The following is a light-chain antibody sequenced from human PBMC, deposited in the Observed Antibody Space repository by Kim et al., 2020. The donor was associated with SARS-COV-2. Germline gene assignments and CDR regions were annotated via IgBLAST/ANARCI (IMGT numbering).Light chain of an antibody. Sequence: EIVLTQSPGTLSLSPGERAALSCRASQSIISSYLAWYQQKPGQAPRLLIYGASSRATGTPDRFSGSGSGTDFSLTISRLEPEDFAVYYCQQYCSSPLTFGGGTKVEIK. J-gene: IGKJ4*01. CDR3: QQYCSSPLT. V-gene: IGKV3-20*01. CDR2: GAS. CDR1: QSIISSY.